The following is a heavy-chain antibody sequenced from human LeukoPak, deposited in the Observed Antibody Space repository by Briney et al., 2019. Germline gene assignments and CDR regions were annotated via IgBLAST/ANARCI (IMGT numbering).Heavy chain of an antibody. J-gene: IGHJ4*02. Sequence: GGSLRLSCAASGFTVSSNYMSWVRQAPGKGLEWVSVIYSGGSTYYADSVKGRFTISRDNSKNTLYLQMNSLRAEDTAVYYCARDDRLSGYDFWSGYHDYWGQGTLVTVSS. CDR2: IYSGGST. V-gene: IGHV3-66*01. CDR1: GFTVSSNY. CDR3: ARDDRLSGYDFWSGYHDY. D-gene: IGHD3-3*01.